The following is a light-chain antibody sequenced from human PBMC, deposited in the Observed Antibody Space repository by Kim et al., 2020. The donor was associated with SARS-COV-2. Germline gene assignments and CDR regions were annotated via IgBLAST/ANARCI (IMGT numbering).Light chain of an antibody. Sequence: VSLGERVPRSCRASQSVSSNLAWYQQKPGQAPRLLIYGASTRATGIPARFSGSESGTEFTLTISSLQSEDSAVYYCQQYYNWPPPFGGGTKVDIK. V-gene: IGKV3-15*01. CDR1: QSVSSN. CDR3: QQYYNWPPP. J-gene: IGKJ4*01. CDR2: GAS.